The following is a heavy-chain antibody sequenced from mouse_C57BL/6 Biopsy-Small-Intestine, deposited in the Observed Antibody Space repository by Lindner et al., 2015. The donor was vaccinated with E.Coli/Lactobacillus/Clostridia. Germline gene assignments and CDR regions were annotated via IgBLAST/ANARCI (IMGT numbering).Heavy chain of an antibody. V-gene: IGHV1-59*01. J-gene: IGHJ4*01. CDR2: INPSGTST. Sequence: SVKVSCKASGYTFTSFYMHWVRQAPGQGLEWMGLINPSGTSTIYPQKFQGRLTMTRDTSTSTDYMELSSLRSEDTAVYYCARDNSVGDNAWWFDPWGQGTLVTVSS. CDR1: GYTFTSFY. CDR3: ARDNSVGDNAWWFDP. D-gene: IGHD1-1*02.